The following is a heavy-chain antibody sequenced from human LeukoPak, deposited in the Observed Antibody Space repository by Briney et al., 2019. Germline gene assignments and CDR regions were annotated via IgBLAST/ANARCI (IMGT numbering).Heavy chain of an antibody. CDR3: ARGVDFWSGYYSIPGAKHYYYGMDV. CDR1: GFTFSSYA. D-gene: IGHD3-3*01. J-gene: IGHJ6*02. V-gene: IGHV3-30-3*01. CDR2: ISYDGSNK. Sequence: GGSLRLSCAASGFTFSSYAMHWVRQAPGKGLEWVAVISYDGSNKYYADSVKGRFTNSRDNSKNTLYLQMNSLRAEDTAVYYCARGVDFWSGYYSIPGAKHYYYGMDVWGQGTTVTVSS.